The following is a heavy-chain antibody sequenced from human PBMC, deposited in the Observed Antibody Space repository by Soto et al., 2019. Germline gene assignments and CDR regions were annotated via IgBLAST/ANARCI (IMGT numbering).Heavy chain of an antibody. CDR1: GGSISPYY. J-gene: IGHJ5*02. V-gene: IGHV4-59*12. Sequence: PSETLSLTCTVSGGSISPYYWSWIRQPPEKGLECIGNIYYIGNSNYTPSFKGQVTISADKSISTDYLQCSSLKASDTAMYYCARPAGGTYNWFDPWGQGTLVTVSS. CDR2: IYYIGNS. CDR3: ARPAGGTYNWFDP. D-gene: IGHD2-15*01.